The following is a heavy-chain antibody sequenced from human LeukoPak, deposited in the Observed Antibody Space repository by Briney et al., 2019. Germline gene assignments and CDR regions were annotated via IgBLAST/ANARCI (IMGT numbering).Heavy chain of an antibody. CDR1: GGSISSYY. V-gene: IGHV4-59*08. CDR3: ARHRPGPYDY. CDR2: IYYSGST. Sequence: SETLSLTCTVSGGSISSYYWSWIRQPPGKGLKWIGYIYYSGSTNYNPSLKSRVTISVDTSNNQFSLKLSSVTAADTALYYCARHRPGPYDYWGQGTLVTVSS. J-gene: IGHJ4*02.